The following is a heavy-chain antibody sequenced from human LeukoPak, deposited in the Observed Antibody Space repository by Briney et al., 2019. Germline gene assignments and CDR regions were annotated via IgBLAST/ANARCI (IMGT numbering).Heavy chain of an antibody. D-gene: IGHD1-26*01. CDR2: IYYSGSS. CDR3: AVDSGSYRGWFDP. V-gene: IGHV4-59*08. CDR1: GGSISGYH. J-gene: IGHJ5*02. Sequence: SETLSLTCNVSGGSISGYHWSWIRQPPGKGLEWLGYIYYSGSSNYNPSLKSRVTISVDTSKNQFSLKLSSVTAADTAVYYCAVDSGSYRGWFDPWGQGTLVTVSS.